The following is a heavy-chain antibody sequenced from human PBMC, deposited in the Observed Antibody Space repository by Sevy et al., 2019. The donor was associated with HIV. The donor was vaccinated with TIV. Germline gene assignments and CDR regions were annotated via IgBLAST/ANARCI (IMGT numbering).Heavy chain of an antibody. CDR3: AKDLISGSYGGFFDY. V-gene: IGHV3-23*01. D-gene: IGHD1-26*01. CDR2: ISGSGGST. Sequence: RGSLRLSCAASGFTFSSYAMSWVRQAPGKGLEWVSAISGSGGSTYYADSVKGRFTISRDNSKNTLYLQMNSLRAEDTAVYYCAKDLISGSYGGFFDYWGQGTLVTVSS. CDR1: GFTFSSYA. J-gene: IGHJ4*02.